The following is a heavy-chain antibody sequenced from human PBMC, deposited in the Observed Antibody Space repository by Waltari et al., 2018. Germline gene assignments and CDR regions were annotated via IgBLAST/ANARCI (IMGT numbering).Heavy chain of an antibody. D-gene: IGHD6-19*01. CDR2: ISPYHGLA. CDR3: ARGSGPRTVVALTFDS. V-gene: IGHV1-18*01. J-gene: IGHJ4*02. CDR1: GYTATNFG. Sequence: QVQLVQSGPEVKKPGATVKVPCKASGYTATNFGSNGVRQAAGQGLEWVGWISPYHGLADSHPRLQGRVTLTTDTSTNTAYLEVKSLRSDDTAVYYCARGSGPRTVVALTFDSWGQGTLVTVSS.